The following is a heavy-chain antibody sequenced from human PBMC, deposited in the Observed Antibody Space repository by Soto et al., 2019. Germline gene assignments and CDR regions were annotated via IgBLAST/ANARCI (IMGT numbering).Heavy chain of an antibody. D-gene: IGHD4-17*01. V-gene: IGHV3-23*01. CDR2: ISGSGGST. Sequence: GGSLRLSCAASGFTFSSYAMSWVRQAPGKGLEWVSAISGSGGSTYYADSVKGRFTISRDNSKNTLYLQMNSLRAEDTAVYYCVKDGNGAVTTYYYYYMDVWGKGTTVTVSS. CDR1: GFTFSSYA. J-gene: IGHJ6*03. CDR3: VKDGNGAVTTYYYYYMDV.